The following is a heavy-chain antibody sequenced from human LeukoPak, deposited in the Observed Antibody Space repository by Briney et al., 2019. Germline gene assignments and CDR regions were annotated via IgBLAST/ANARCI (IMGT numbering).Heavy chain of an antibody. CDR3: ARAGVAVASGGWFDP. CDR1: GGTFSSYA. V-gene: IGHV1-69*13. Sequence: SVKVSCKASGGTFSSYAISWVRQAPGQGLEWMGGIIPIFGTANYAQKFQGRVTITADESTSTAYMELSSLRSEDTAVYYCARAGVAVASGGWFDPWGQGTLVTVSS. CDR2: IIPIFGTA. J-gene: IGHJ5*02. D-gene: IGHD6-19*01.